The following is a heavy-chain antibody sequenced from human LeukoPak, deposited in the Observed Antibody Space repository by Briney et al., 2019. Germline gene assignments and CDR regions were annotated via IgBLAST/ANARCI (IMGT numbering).Heavy chain of an antibody. CDR2: ISTTSTYI. V-gene: IGHV3-21*06. J-gene: IGHJ4*02. Sequence: GGSLRLSCAASGFAFSSYNMKWVRQAPGKGLEWVSFISTTSTYIYYADSVKGRFTVSRDNSKNLLYLQMDSLRVEDTAVYYCARAGTCSSTRCDGGIEYRGQGPLVTVSS. CDR1: GFAFSSYN. D-gene: IGHD2-2*01. CDR3: ARAGTCSSTRCDGGIEY.